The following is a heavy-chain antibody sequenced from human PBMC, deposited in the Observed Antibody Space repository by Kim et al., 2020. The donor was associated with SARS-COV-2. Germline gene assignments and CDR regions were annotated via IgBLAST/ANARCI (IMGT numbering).Heavy chain of an antibody. V-gene: IGHV3-33*06. Sequence: DSVKGRFTISRDNSKNTRYLQMNSLRAEDTAVYYCAKGASYGSGSYYIRSWGQGTLVTVSS. J-gene: IGHJ4*02. D-gene: IGHD3-10*01. CDR3: AKGASYGSGSYYIRS.